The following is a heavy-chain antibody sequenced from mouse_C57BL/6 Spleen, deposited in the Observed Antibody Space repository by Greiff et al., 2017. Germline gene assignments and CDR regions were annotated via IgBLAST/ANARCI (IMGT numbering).Heavy chain of an antibody. J-gene: IGHJ2*01. CDR1: GYTFTSYW. V-gene: IGHV1-55*01. Sequence: VQLQQSGAELVKPGASVKMSCKASGYTFTSYWITWVKQRPGQGLEWIGDIYPGSGSTNYNEKFKSKATLTVDKSSSTAYMQLSSLTSEDSAVYYCARHYYGSSSFDYWGQGTTLTVSS. D-gene: IGHD1-1*01. CDR2: IYPGSGST. CDR3: ARHYYGSSSFDY.